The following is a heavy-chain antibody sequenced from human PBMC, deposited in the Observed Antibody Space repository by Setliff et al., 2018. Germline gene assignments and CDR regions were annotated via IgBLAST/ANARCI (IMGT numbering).Heavy chain of an antibody. CDR2: SNHSGST. CDR3: VRESRSTWYRRDF. CDR1: GESFSNNY. Sequence: PSETLSLTCSVYGESFSNNYWSWIRQPPGKGLEWIGESNHSGSTNYNPSLNSRVSVSVDTPTNQFSLKVFSVTAADTAVYYCVRESRSTWYRRDFWGQGTLVTVSS. D-gene: IGHD6-13*01. V-gene: IGHV4-34*01. J-gene: IGHJ4*02.